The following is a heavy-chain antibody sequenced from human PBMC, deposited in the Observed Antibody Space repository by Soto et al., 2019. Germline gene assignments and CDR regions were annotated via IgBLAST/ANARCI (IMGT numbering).Heavy chain of an antibody. J-gene: IGHJ4*02. D-gene: IGHD6-25*01. Sequence: PGESLKISCKGSGYSFTSYWIGWVRQMPGKGLEWMGIIYPGDSDTRYSPSFQGQVTISADKSISTAYLQWSSLKASDTAMYYCACGPIAAVLEGYFDYWGQGTLVTVSS. V-gene: IGHV5-51*01. CDR1: GYSFTSYW. CDR2: IYPGDSDT. CDR3: ACGPIAAVLEGYFDY.